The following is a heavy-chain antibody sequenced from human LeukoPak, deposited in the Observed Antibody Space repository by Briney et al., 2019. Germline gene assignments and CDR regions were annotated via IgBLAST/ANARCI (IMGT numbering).Heavy chain of an antibody. Sequence: PGRSLRLSCAASGFTFSSYGMHGARQAPGKGLEWVAVIWYDGSNKYYADSVKGRFTISRDNSKNTLYLQMNSLRAEDTAVYYCARISGYDSSGYYPDYWGQGTLVTVSS. CDR1: GFTFSSYG. D-gene: IGHD3-22*01. CDR3: ARISGYDSSGYYPDY. J-gene: IGHJ4*02. CDR2: IWYDGSNK. V-gene: IGHV3-33*01.